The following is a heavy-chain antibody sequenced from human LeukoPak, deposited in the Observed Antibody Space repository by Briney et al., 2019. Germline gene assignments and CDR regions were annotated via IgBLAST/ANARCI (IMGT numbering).Heavy chain of an antibody. J-gene: IGHJ4*02. D-gene: IGHD1-26*01. V-gene: IGHV1-18*01. CDR1: GYTFTSYG. Sequence: GASVKVSCKASGYTFTSYGISWVRQAPGQGLEWMGWISAYNGNTNYAQKLQGRVTMTTDTSTSTAYMELRSLRSDDTAVYYCARVMIHLGATTDPSYWGQGTLVTVSS. CDR3: ARVMIHLGATTDPSY. CDR2: ISAYNGNT.